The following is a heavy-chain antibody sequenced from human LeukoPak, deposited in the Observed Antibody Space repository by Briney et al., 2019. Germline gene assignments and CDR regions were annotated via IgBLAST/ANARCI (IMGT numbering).Heavy chain of an antibody. Sequence: GASVKVSCKASCYTFTSYDINWVRQATGQGLEWMGWMNPNSGNPGYAQKFQGRVTMTRNTSISTAYMELSSLRSEDTAVYYCARGPGIAADHNDYWGQGTLVTVSS. CDR1: CYTFTSYD. CDR3: ARGPGIAADHNDY. J-gene: IGHJ4*02. D-gene: IGHD6-13*01. V-gene: IGHV1-8*01. CDR2: MNPNSGNP.